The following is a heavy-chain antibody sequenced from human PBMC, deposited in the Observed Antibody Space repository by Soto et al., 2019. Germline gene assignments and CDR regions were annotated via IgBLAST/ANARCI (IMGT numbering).Heavy chain of an antibody. Sequence: GGSLRLSCAASGFTFSSYAMHWVRQAPGKGLEWVAVISYDGSNKYYADSVKGRFTISRDNSKNTLYLQMNSLRAEDTAVYYCARDYFLSEVDGTFDYWGQGTLVTVSS. CDR2: ISYDGSNK. J-gene: IGHJ4*02. CDR3: ARDYFLSEVDGTFDY. CDR1: GFTFSSYA. V-gene: IGHV3-30-3*01. D-gene: IGHD6-19*01.